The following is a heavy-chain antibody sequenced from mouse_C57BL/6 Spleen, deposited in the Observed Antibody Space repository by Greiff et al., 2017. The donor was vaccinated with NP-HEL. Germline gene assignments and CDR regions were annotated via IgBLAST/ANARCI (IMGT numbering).Heavy chain of an antibody. CDR1: GFSLTSYA. D-gene: IGHD2-2*01. CDR3: ARREGGYDDMAWFAY. J-gene: IGHJ3*01. CDR2: IWTGGGT. Sequence: QVQLQQSGPGLVAPSQSLSITCTVSGFSLTSYAISWVRQPPGKGLEWLGVIWTGGGTNYNSALKSRLSISKDNSKSQVFLKMNSLQTDDTARYYCARREGGYDDMAWFAYWGQGTLVTVSA. V-gene: IGHV2-9-1*01.